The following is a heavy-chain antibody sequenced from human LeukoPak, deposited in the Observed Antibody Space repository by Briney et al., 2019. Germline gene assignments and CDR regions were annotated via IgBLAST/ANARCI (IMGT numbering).Heavy chain of an antibody. CDR1: GYSFTGYW. CDR2: IYPGDSDT. J-gene: IGHJ3*02. Sequence: GESLKISCKGSGYSFTGYWIGWVRQMPGKGLEWMGIIYPGDSDTRYSPSFQGQVTISADKSISTAYLQWSSLKASDTAMYYCARGYYYGSGQPEDAFDIWGQGTMVTVSS. V-gene: IGHV5-51*01. D-gene: IGHD3-10*01. CDR3: ARGYYYGSGQPEDAFDI.